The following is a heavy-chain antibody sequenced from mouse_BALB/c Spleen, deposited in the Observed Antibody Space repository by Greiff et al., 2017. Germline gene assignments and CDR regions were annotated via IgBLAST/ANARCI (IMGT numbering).Heavy chain of an antibody. V-gene: IGHV1-80*01. D-gene: IGHD2-1*01. Sequence: QLQQSGAELVRPGSSVKISCKASGYAFSSYWMNWVKQRPGQGLEWIGQIYPGDGDTNYNGKFKGKATLTADKSSSTAYMQLSSLTSEDSAVYFCARRGGNYDYYAMDYWGQGTSVTVSS. CDR3: ARRGGNYDYYAMDY. CDR2: IYPGDGDT. CDR1: GYAFSSYW. J-gene: IGHJ4*01.